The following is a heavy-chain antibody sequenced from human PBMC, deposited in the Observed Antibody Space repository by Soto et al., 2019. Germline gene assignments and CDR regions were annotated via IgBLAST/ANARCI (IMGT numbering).Heavy chain of an antibody. V-gene: IGHV4-34*01. Sequence: QVQLQQWGAGLLKPSETLSLTCAVYGGSFSGYYWSWIRQPPGKGLEWIGEINHSGSTNYNPSLKSRVTISVDTFKNQFSLKLSSVTAADTAVYYCARGERITMVRGVMEIDPWGQGTLVTVSS. D-gene: IGHD3-10*01. J-gene: IGHJ5*02. CDR3: ARGERITMVRGVMEIDP. CDR2: INHSGST. CDR1: GGSFSGYY.